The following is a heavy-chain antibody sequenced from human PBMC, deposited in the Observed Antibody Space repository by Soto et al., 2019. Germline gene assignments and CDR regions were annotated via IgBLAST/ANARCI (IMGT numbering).Heavy chain of an antibody. D-gene: IGHD3-3*01. CDR2: IKQDGSEK. J-gene: IGHJ6*02. V-gene: IGHV3-7*01. CDR3: ARAPSYDFWSGRQPMDV. Sequence: GGSLRLSCAASGFTFSSYWMSWVRQAPGKGLEWVANIKQDGSEKYYVDSVKGRFTISRDNAKNSLYLQMNSLRAEDTAVYYCARAPSYDFWSGRQPMDVWGQGTTVIVSS. CDR1: GFTFSSYW.